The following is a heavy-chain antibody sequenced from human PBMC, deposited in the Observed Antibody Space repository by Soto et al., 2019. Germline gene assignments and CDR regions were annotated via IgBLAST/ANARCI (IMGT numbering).Heavy chain of an antibody. CDR3: ARGGPYDFWSGYYNDNWFDP. CDR2: IYTSGST. J-gene: IGHJ5*02. V-gene: IGHV4-4*07. CDR1: GGSISSYY. D-gene: IGHD3-3*01. Sequence: SETVSLTCTVSGGSISSYYWSWIRQPAGKGLEWIGRIYTSGSTNYNPSLKSRVTMSVDTSKNQFSLKLSSVTAADTAVYYCARGGPYDFWSGYYNDNWFDPWGQGTLVTVSS.